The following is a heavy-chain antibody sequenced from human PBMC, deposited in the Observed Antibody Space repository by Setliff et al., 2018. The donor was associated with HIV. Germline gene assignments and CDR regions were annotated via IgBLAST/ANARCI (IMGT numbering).Heavy chain of an antibody. CDR2: ILYGGTT. Sequence: PSETLSLTCAVSGGSVDSRDYYWGWIRQPPGKGLEWIGNILYGGTTYYTPSLKSRVSISVDTSKNQFSLKLSSVTAADTAVYYCARGFGSSWGGNYYYYYVDVWGKGTTVTVSS. J-gene: IGHJ6*03. CDR1: GGSVDSRDYY. V-gene: IGHV4-39*07. CDR3: ARGFGSSWGGNYYYYYVDV. D-gene: IGHD6-13*01.